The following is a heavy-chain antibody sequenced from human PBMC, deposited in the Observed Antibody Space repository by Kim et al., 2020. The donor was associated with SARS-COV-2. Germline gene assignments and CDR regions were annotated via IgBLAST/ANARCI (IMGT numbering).Heavy chain of an antibody. D-gene: IGHD3-22*01. CDR2: IYHSGST. V-gene: IGHV4-30-2*01. J-gene: IGHJ3*02. CDR1: GGSISSGGYS. CDR3: ARGPEGYDSSGYGRRMWAFDI. Sequence: SETLSLTCAVSGGSISSGGYSWSWIRQPPGKGLEWIGYIYHSGSTYYNPSLKSRVTISVDRSKNQFSLKLSSVTAADTAVYYCARGPEGYDSSGYGRRMWAFDIWGQGTMVTVSS.